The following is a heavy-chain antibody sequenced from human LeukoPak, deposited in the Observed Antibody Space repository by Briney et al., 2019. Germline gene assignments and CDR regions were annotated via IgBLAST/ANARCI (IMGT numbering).Heavy chain of an antibody. CDR2: IRYDGSNK. D-gene: IGHD3-3*01. V-gene: IGHV3-30*02. CDR3: AKPTWAYDFWSGYYPIDY. Sequence: PGRSLRLSCAVSGFTFSSYALHWVRQAPGKGLEWVAFIRYDGSNKYYADSVKGRFTISRDNSKNTLYLQMNSLRAEDTAVYYCAKPTWAYDFWSGYYPIDYWGQGTLVTASS. CDR1: GFTFSSYA. J-gene: IGHJ4*02.